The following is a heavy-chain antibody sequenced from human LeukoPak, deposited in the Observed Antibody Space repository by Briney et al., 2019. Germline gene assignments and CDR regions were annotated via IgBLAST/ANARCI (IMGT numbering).Heavy chain of an antibody. D-gene: IGHD6-19*01. CDR1: RFTLRNYW. CDR3: ARQRGSGCLDY. V-gene: IGHV3-7*01. CDR2: IKQDGSET. Sequence: GVSLRLYCAASRFTLRNYWMSWVRQARGKGLEWVANIKQDGSETYYADSVKGRFTISRDNAKNSLSLQMNSLRAEDTAVYYCARQRGSGCLDYWGQGTLVTVSS. J-gene: IGHJ4*02.